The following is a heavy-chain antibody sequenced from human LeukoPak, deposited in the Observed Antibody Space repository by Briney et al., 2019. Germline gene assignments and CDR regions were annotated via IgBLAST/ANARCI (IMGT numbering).Heavy chain of an antibody. Sequence: PSETLSLTYTVSGDSISSSDYFWGWIRQPPGKGLEWIGSIFYSGSTYYNPSLKTLATISVDTSKNQSSLKLSSVPASDTAVYYCARPHHDLYYFDYWGQGTLVTVSS. J-gene: IGHJ4*02. CDR1: GDSISSSDYF. V-gene: IGHV4-39*01. CDR3: ARPHHDLYYFDY. CDR2: IFYSGST. D-gene: IGHD1-1*01.